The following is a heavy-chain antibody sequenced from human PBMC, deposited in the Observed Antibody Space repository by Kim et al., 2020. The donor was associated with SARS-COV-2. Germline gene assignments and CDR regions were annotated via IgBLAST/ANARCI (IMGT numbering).Heavy chain of an antibody. V-gene: IGHV3-7*01. Sequence: TGKYYVDSVKGRFTISRENAKNSLFLQMNNLKVDDTAVYYCARGRSSFDYWGRGTLLTVSA. CDR2: TGK. CDR3: ARGRSSFDY. D-gene: IGHD1-26*01. J-gene: IGHJ4*02.